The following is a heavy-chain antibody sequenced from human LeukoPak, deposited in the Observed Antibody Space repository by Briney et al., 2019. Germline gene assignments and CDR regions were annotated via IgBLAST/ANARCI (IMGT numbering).Heavy chain of an antibody. CDR2: IDIPGNT. D-gene: IGHD6-19*01. V-gene: IGHV3-13*01. Sequence: GGSLRLSCAASGFTLSSYDMHWVRQPTGKGLEWVSGIDIPGNTYYPDSVKGRFTMSRESAKNSLYLQVNSLRAGDTAVYYCARAVAGTHWFDPWGQGTLVTVSS. CDR3: ARAVAGTHWFDP. CDR1: GFTLSSYD. J-gene: IGHJ5*02.